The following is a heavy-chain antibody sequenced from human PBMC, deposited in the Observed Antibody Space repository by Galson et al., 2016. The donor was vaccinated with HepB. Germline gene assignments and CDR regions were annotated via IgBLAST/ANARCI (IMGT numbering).Heavy chain of an antibody. J-gene: IGHJ4*02. Sequence: SLRLSCAASGFTFSNYGFHWARHTPAKGLEWVAFIYSDGSKIYYGNSVKGRFTISRDNSKHTVYLEMNSLRAEDTAVYYGARAHYGVLPLDFWGQGTLVTVSA. CDR1: GFTFSNYG. CDR2: IYSDGSKI. D-gene: IGHD4-17*01. V-gene: IGHV3-33*01. CDR3: ARAHYGVLPLDF.